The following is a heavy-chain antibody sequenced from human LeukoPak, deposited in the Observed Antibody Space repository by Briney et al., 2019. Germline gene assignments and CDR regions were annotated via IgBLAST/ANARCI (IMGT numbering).Heavy chain of an antibody. CDR3: ANTPLAAAGSPSAPFDP. Sequence: SETLSLTCTVSGGSISSSSYYWGWIRQPPGKGLEWIVSIYYSGSTYYNPSLESRVTISVDTSKNQFSLKLSSVTAADTAVYYCANTPLAAAGSPSAPFDPWGQGTLVTVSS. CDR2: IYYSGST. J-gene: IGHJ5*02. CDR1: GGSISSSSYY. V-gene: IGHV4-39*01. D-gene: IGHD6-13*01.